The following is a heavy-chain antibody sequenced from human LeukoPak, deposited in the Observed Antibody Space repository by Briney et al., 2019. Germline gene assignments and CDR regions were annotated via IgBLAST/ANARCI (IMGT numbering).Heavy chain of an antibody. CDR3: ARHEAAAVVGSVDY. CDR2: IYYSGST. D-gene: IGHD6-13*01. CDR1: GGSISSSSYY. V-gene: IGHV4-39*01. J-gene: IGHJ4*02. Sequence: SETLSLTCTVSGGSISSSSYYWGWIRQPPGKGLEWIGSIYYSGSTYYNPSLKSRVTISVDTSKNQFSLKLSSVTAADTAVYYCARHEAAAVVGSVDYWGQGTLVTVSS.